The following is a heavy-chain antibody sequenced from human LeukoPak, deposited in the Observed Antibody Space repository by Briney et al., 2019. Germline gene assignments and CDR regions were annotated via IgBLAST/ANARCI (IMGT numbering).Heavy chain of an antibody. CDR1: GFTFSSYA. CDR3: AKFKDYSNYVPFDY. V-gene: IGHV3-23*01. Sequence: GGSLRLSCAASGFTFSSYAMSWVRQAPGKGLEWVSAISGSGGSTYYADSVKGRFIISRDNSKNTLYLQINSLRAEDTAVYYCAKFKDYSNYVPFDYWGQGTLVTVSS. J-gene: IGHJ4*02. D-gene: IGHD4-11*01. CDR2: ISGSGGST.